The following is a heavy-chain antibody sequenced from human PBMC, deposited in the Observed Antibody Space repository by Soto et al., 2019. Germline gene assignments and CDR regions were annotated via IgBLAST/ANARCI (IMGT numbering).Heavy chain of an antibody. J-gene: IGHJ4*02. D-gene: IGHD3-10*01. CDR2: VYKDGTA. CDR1: GESISSHTYF. V-gene: IGHV4-39*01. CDR3: AMHHNSATYFGY. Sequence: QLQLEESGPGLVKTSETLSLTCTVSGESISSHTYFWAWIRQSPGTGLEWIGSVYKDGTAYHNPSLKSRVTISVDTSKNVFALKMKSVTATDTAVYYCAMHHNSATYFGYWGQGSRVTVSS.